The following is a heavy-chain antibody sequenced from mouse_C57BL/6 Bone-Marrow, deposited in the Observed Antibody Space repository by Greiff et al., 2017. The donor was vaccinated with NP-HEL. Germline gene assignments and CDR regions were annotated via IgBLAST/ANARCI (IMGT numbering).Heavy chain of an antibody. V-gene: IGHV2-6-1*01. CDR1: GFSLTSYG. D-gene: IGHD3-2*02. J-gene: IGHJ4*01. CDR3: ARHQLRLRMNREYYYAMDY. CDR2: IWSDGST. Sequence: VQLVESGPGLVAPSQSLSITCTVSGFSLTSYGVHWVRQPPGKGLEWLVVIWSDGSTTYNSALKSRLSISKDNSKSQVFLKMNSLQTDDTAMYYCARHQLRLRMNREYYYAMDYWGQGTSVTVSS.